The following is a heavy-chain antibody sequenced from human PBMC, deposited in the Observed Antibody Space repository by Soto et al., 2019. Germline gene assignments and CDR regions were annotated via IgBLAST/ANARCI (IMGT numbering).Heavy chain of an antibody. Sequence: SVKVACNASGYPFTSYVINWVRQASGQGPEWMGWVNGNSGNTGYAQKFQGRVTMTRNTSTSTAYMELGSLRLEDTAVYYCARGPKDVPYSWFDLSGQGTPVTVSS. CDR3: ARGPKDVPYSWFDL. D-gene: IGHD1-26*01. CDR2: VNGNSGNT. J-gene: IGHJ5*02. V-gene: IGHV1-8*01. CDR1: GYPFTSYV.